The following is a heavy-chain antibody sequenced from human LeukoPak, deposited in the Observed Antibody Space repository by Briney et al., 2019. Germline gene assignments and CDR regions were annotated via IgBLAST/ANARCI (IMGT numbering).Heavy chain of an antibody. CDR1: GFTFSDCS. CDR3: ARRVAAAGIDY. D-gene: IGHD6-13*01. J-gene: IGHJ3*01. V-gene: IGHV3-30-3*01. CDR2: ISIDGNAV. Sequence: PGGSLRLSCTTSGFTFSDCSIHWVRQAPGKGLEWVAVISIDGNAVYYAASMKGRFTISRDYSENTLFLQMNSLRTEDTAIYYCARRVAAAGIDYWGQGTMVTVSS.